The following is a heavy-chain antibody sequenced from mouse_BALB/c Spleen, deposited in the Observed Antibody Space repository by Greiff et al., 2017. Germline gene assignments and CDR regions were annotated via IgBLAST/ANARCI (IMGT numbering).Heavy chain of an antibody. CDR1: GFTFSSYA. V-gene: IGHV5-6-5*01. D-gene: IGHD2-4*01. CDR3: ARGRDYDGAY. J-gene: IGHJ3*01. CDR2: ISSGGST. Sequence: EVKLMESGGGLVKPGGSLKLSCAASGFTFSSYAMSWVRQTPEKRLEWVASISSGGSTYYPDSVKGRFTISRDNARNILYLQMSSLRSEDTAMYYCARGRDYDGAYWGQGTLVTVSA.